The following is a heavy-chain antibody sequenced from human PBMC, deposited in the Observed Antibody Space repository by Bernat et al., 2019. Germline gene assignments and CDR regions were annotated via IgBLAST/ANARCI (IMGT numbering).Heavy chain of an antibody. CDR1: GFTFSSSW. V-gene: IGHV3-74*01. J-gene: IGHJ3*02. Sequence: EVQLVESGGGLVQPGGSLRLSCTASGFTFSSSWMHWVRQAPGKGLVCVSGINSDGTSTTYADSVKGRFTISRDNAKNKLYLQMNSLRDEDTAVYYCAKSLMGLSPDAFDIWGQGTMVTVSS. CDR2: INSDGTST. CDR3: AKSLMGLSPDAFDI. D-gene: IGHD3-16*02.